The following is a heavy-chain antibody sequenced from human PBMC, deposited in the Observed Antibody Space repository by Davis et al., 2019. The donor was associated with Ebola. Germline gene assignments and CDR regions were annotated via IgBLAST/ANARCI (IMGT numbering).Heavy chain of an antibody. CDR1: GDSISSAGYS. CDR3: ARQQLALFFDP. J-gene: IGHJ5*02. D-gene: IGHD6-6*01. CDR2: IYQSGNT. V-gene: IGHV4-30-2*01. Sequence: SETLSLTCAVSGDSISSAGYSWSWIRQPPGKGLEWIGYIYQSGNTYYNPSLKGRVTISIDRSKNRFSLNLKSVTAADTAVYYCARQQLALFFDPWGQGTLVTVSS.